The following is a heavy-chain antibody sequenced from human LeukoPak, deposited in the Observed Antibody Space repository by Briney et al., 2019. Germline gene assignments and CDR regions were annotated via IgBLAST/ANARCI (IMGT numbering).Heavy chain of an antibody. CDR2: INQDGRHR. CDR3: ARGGRGWFDP. D-gene: IGHD1-26*01. CDR1: GFAFSTYW. Sequence: GGSLTLSCVASGFAFSTYWMTWVRQAPGKGLEWVANINQDGRHRYFVNSVEGRFSISRDNAKNSLYLQTDSLRADDTAVYYCARGGRGWFDPWGQGTLVTVSS. J-gene: IGHJ5*02. V-gene: IGHV3-7*01.